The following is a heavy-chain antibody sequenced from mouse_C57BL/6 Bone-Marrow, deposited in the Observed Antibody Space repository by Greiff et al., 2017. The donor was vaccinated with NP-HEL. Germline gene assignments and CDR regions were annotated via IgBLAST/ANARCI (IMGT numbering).Heavy chain of an antibody. CDR1: GYTFTSYG. CDR3: AYYYGISYGY. CDR2: IYPRSGNT. Sequence: QVQLQQSGAELARPGASVKLSCKASGYTFTSYGISWVKQRTGQGLEWIGEIYPRSGNTYYNEKFKGKATLTADKSSSTAYMELRSLTSEDSAVYFCAYYYGISYGYWGQGTTLTVSS. D-gene: IGHD1-1*01. J-gene: IGHJ2*01. V-gene: IGHV1-81*01.